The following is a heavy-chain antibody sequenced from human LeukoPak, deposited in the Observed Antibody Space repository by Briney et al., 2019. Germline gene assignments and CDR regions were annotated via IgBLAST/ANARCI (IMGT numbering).Heavy chain of an antibody. CDR3: TREMDYGGNFDY. Sequence: PGGSLRLPCTASGFTFGDYAMSWFRQAPGKGLEWVGFIRSKAYGGTTEYAASVKGRFTISRDDSKSIAYLQMNSLKTEDTAVYYCTREMDYGGNFDYWDQGTLVTVSS. CDR1: GFTFGDYA. CDR2: IRSKAYGGTT. V-gene: IGHV3-49*03. J-gene: IGHJ4*02. D-gene: IGHD4-23*01.